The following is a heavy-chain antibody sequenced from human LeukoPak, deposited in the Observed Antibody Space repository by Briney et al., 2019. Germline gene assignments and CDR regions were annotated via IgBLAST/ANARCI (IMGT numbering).Heavy chain of an antibody. CDR1: GFTFSSYG. D-gene: IGHD6-13*01. J-gene: IGHJ4*02. CDR2: ISYDGSNK. V-gene: IGHV3-30*18. Sequence: PERSLRLSCAASGFTFSSYGMHWVRQAPGKGLEWVAVISYDGSNKYYADSVKGRFTISRDNSKNTLYLQMNSLRAEDTAVYYCAKDGPAAAGIDYWGQGTLVTVSS. CDR3: AKDGPAAAGIDY.